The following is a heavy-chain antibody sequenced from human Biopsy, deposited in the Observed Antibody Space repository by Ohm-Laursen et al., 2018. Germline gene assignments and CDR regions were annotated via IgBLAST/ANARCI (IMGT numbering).Heavy chain of an antibody. CDR1: GFIFSDYY. Sequence: SLRLSCAASGFIFSDYYMSWIRQAPGKGLEWVSNINSVGIIYYADSVRGRFTISRDNAKNSLYLQMNSLRVEDTAVYYCARSVGIMAAPIDYWGQGTLVTVSS. CDR3: ARSVGIMAAPIDY. J-gene: IGHJ4*02. CDR2: INSVGII. D-gene: IGHD3-16*01. V-gene: IGHV3-11*01.